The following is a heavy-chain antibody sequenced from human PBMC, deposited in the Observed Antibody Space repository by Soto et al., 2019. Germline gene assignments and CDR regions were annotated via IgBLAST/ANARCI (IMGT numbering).Heavy chain of an antibody. Sequence: SETLSLTCAVSVASIDRGYHYCGWIRQPPWKGLEWIGNIDFSGSNYYNPCHKSRVTMSVHTSKNQLSMKLTSVTATDTAIYSCARPQRGNGGDSQFEPWGQGTLVTVSS. D-gene: IGHD4-17*01. CDR2: IDFSGSN. J-gene: IGHJ5*02. CDR1: VASIDRGYHY. CDR3: ARPQRGNGGDSQFEP. V-gene: IGHV4-39*01.